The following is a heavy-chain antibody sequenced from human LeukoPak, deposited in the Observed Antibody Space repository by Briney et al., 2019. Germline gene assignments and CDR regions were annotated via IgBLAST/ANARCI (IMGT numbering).Heavy chain of an antibody. J-gene: IGHJ4*01. CDR1: GGPFSDYY. D-gene: IGHD5-24*01. CDR3: ARGEGARDGYNYAGPFYFDY. V-gene: IGHV4-34*01. Sequence: PSETLSLTCAVYGGPFSDYYWSWIRQPPGKGLEWIGKINHSGSTNYSSSLKSRVTISIDTSKNQFSLKLNSMTAADTAVYYCARGEGARDGYNYAGPFYFDYWGHGTLVTVSS. CDR2: INHSGST.